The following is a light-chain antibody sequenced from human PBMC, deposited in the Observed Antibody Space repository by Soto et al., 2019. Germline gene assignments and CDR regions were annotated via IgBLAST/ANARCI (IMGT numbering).Light chain of an antibody. CDR1: SSDVGGSNF. CDR3: ASYAGSTTLV. V-gene: IGLV2-14*03. Sequence: QSALTQPASVSGSPGQSITISCTGTSSDVGGSNFVSWYQQHPGKPPKLIIYDVANRPSGVSNRFSGSKSGSTASLIISRLQTEDEADYYCASYAGSTTLVFGGGTQLTVL. CDR2: DVA. J-gene: IGLJ2*01.